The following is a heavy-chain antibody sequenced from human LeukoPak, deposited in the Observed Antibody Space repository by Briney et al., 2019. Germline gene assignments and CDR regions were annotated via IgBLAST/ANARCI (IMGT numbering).Heavy chain of an antibody. CDR1: GFTFSSPN. D-gene: IGHD5-18*01. J-gene: IGHJ6*02. Sequence: GGPRRLSGPASGFTFSSPNMNWVRQAPGKGWKWFYNISSSSRTTYYADSVKGRFTISRDNAKNSLYLQMNSLRAEDTAVYYCARDPYSSDYYGMDVWGQGTTVTVSS. V-gene: IGHV3-48*01. CDR2: ISSSSRTT. CDR3: ARDPYSSDYYGMDV.